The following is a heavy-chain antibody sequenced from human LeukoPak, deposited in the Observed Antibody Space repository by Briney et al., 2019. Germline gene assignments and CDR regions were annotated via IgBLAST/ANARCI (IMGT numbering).Heavy chain of an antibody. CDR1: GFTFSDYA. D-gene: IGHD2-2*01. J-gene: IGHJ4*02. CDR3: ANGNSNSPKDY. Sequence: PGGSLRLSCAASGFTFSDYAMSWLRQAPGRGLEWVSAISDSGVDTYYADSVKGRFTMSRDNSKSTLYLQMNRLRAEDTAVYYSANGNSNSPKDYWGQGTLVTVAS. CDR2: ISDSGVDT. V-gene: IGHV3-23*01.